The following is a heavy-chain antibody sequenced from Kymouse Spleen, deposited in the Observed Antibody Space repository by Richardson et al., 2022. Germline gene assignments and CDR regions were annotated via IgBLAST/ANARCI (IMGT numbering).Heavy chain of an antibody. CDR1: GGSISSYY. CDR3: ARGGYSGSYLDAFDI. CDR2: IYYSGST. V-gene: IGHV4-59*01. D-gene: IGHD1-26*01. Sequence: QVQLQESGPGLVKPSETLSLTCTVSGGSISSYYWSWIRQPPGKGLEWIGYIYYSGSTNYNPSLKSRVTISVDTSKNQFSLKLSSVTAADTAVYYCARGGYSGSYLDAFDIWGQGTMVTVSS. J-gene: IGHJ3*02.